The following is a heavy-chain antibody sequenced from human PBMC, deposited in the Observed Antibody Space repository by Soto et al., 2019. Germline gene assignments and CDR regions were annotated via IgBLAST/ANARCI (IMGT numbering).Heavy chain of an antibody. CDR1: GFTFSSSV. V-gene: IGHV3-21*01. Sequence: GGSLRLSCAASGFTFSSSVMSWVRQAPGKGLEWVSSISSSSSYIYYADSVKGRFTISRDNAKNSLYLQMNSLRAEDTAVYYCARDRMVRGFSWFDPWGQGTLVTVSS. CDR2: ISSSSSYI. J-gene: IGHJ5*02. D-gene: IGHD3-10*01. CDR3: ARDRMVRGFSWFDP.